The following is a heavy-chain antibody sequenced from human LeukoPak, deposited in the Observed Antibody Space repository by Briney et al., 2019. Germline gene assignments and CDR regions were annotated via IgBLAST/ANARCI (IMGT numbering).Heavy chain of an antibody. CDR2: ISGGGST. CDR3: AKGFYYDTSGYFAH. CDR1: GFIFSSYW. V-gene: IGHV3-23*01. D-gene: IGHD3-22*01. J-gene: IGHJ5*02. Sequence: GGSLRLSCAASGFIFSSYWMSWVRQAPGKGLEYVSTISGGGSTYYADSVKGRFTISRDNSKNTLYLQMNSLRADDTAVYYCAKGFYYDTSGYFAHWGQGTLVTVSS.